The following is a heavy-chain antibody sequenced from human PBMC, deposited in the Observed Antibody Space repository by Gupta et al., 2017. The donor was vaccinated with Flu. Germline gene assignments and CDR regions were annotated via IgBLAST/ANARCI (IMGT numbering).Heavy chain of an antibody. V-gene: IGHV1-58*02. CDR1: GFTFTSSA. J-gene: IGHJ6*02. CDR3: AAAWNGYDSSGYYVKYYYYGMDV. CDR2: IVVGSGNT. Sequence: QMQLVQSGPEVKKPGTSVKVSCKASGFTFTSSAMPWVRQARGQRLEGIGWIVVGSGNTNYAQKFQERVTITRDMSTSTAYMELSSLRSEDTAVYYCAAAWNGYDSSGYYVKYYYYGMDVWGQGTTVTVSS. D-gene: IGHD3-22*01.